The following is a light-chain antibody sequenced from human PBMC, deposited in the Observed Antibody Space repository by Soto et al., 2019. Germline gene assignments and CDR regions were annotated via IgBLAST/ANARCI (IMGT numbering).Light chain of an antibody. V-gene: IGKV3-15*01. CDR3: QQYDKWPRT. Sequence: EIVITQSPGTLSVSPGERVTLSCRASQSVSSSLVWYQQKPGQAPRLLIYGASTRAAGIPARFSGSGSGTEFTLPIRSLQSEDFAVYYCQQYDKWPRTFGQGT. CDR2: GAS. CDR1: QSVSSS. J-gene: IGKJ1*01.